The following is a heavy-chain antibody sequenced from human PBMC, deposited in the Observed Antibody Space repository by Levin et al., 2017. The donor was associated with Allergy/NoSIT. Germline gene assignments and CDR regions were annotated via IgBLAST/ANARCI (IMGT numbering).Heavy chain of an antibody. J-gene: IGHJ4*02. D-gene: IGHD4-23*01. CDR2: IDWENEK. CDR1: GFSLSTSGMR. V-gene: IGHV2-70*04. Sequence: GSGPTLVKPTQTLTLTCTFSGFSLSTSGMRVSWIRQPPGKALEWLAHIDWENEKFYSTSLKTRVTISKDTSKNQVVLTMTNMGPVDTATYYCARTSRYGGNWYYFDYWGQGTLVTVSS. CDR3: ARTSRYGGNWYYFDY.